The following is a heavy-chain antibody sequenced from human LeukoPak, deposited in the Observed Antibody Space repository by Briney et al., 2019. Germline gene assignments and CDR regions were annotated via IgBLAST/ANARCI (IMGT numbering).Heavy chain of an antibody. Sequence: ASVKVSCKASGYTFTSYYMHWVRQAPGQGLEWMGIINPSGGSTTYAQKFQGRVTMTRDTSTSTVYMELSSLRSEDTAVYYCARVGFRSTMVRGVMGYFDYWGQGTLVTVSS. J-gene: IGHJ4*02. V-gene: IGHV1-46*01. CDR1: GYTFTSYY. CDR2: INPSGGST. CDR3: ARVGFRSTMVRGVMGYFDY. D-gene: IGHD3-10*01.